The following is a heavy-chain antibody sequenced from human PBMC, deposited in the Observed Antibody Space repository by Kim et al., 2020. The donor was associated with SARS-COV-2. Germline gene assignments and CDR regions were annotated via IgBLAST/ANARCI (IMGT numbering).Heavy chain of an antibody. J-gene: IGHJ6*02. V-gene: IGHV1-69*01. Sequence: YAQKFQGRVTIPAAESTSTAYMELSSLRSEDTAVYYCARDRLGELLFSDVWGQGTTATVSS. CDR3: ARDRLGELLFSDV. D-gene: IGHD1-26*01.